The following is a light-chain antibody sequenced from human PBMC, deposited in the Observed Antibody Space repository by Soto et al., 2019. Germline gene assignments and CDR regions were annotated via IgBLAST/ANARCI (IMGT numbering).Light chain of an antibody. Sequence: DIQMTQSPSTLSASVGDRVTITCRASQSISSWLAWYQQKPGKAPKLLIYKASSLESGVPSRFSGSGSGTEFNLTISSLQPADFATHYCQQYNSYRTFGQGTKVEIK. CDR3: QQYNSYRT. CDR1: QSISSW. J-gene: IGKJ1*01. CDR2: KAS. V-gene: IGKV1-5*03.